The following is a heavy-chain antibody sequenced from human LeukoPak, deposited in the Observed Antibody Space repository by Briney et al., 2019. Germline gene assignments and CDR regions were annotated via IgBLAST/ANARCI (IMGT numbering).Heavy chain of an antibody. D-gene: IGHD7-27*01. CDR1: GYSFTNNW. Sequence: GESLKISCKGSGYSFTNNWIGWVRQMPGKGLEWMGIIQPGDSETRYSPPFQGQVTISADKSISTAYVQWSSLKASDTAMYYCARLAGDWYFDFWGRGTLVTVSS. J-gene: IGHJ2*01. V-gene: IGHV5-51*01. CDR2: IQPGDSET. CDR3: ARLAGDWYFDF.